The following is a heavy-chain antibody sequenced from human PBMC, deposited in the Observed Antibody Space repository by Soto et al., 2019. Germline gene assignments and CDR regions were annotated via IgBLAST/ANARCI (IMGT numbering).Heavy chain of an antibody. CDR1: GGTFSSYT. V-gene: IGHV1-69*08. Sequence: QVQLVQSGAEVKKPGSSVKVSCKASGGTFSSYTISWVRQAPGQGLEWMGRIIPILGIANYAQKFQGRVTIAAEKSTSTAYMELSSLRSEDTAVYYCAREGEDGGAIGQPALYYYYGMDVWGQGTTVTVSS. D-gene: IGHD2-21*01. CDR3: AREGEDGGAIGQPALYYYYGMDV. J-gene: IGHJ6*02. CDR2: IIPILGIA.